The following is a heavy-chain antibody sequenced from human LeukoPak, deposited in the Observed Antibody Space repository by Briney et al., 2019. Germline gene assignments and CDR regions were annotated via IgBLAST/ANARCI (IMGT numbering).Heavy chain of an antibody. J-gene: IGHJ4*02. D-gene: IGHD6-13*01. V-gene: IGHV4-59*12. CDR1: GGSLNSYY. CDR2: IHYTGST. CDR3: ARGKPYSSSWYADFDY. Sequence: SETLSLTCTDSGGSLNSYYWSWVRQTPGKGVESIGYIHYTGSTNYNPPLTSRGTISVETTKKQYLLMLSSVTAADTAVYCCARGKPYSSSWYADFDYWGQGTLVTVSS.